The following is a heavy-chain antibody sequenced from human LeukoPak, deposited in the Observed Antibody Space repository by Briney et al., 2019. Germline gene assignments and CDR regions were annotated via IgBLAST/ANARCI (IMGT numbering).Heavy chain of an antibody. CDR2: ITSISSPI. Sequence: GGSLRLSCAASGFTFSIYSMNWVRQAPGKGLEWVSYITSISSPIYYADSVKGRFTISRDNAKNSLYLQMNSLRAEDTAVYYCARSDAAYYFDYWGQGALVTVSS. CDR1: GFTFSIYS. J-gene: IGHJ4*02. D-gene: IGHD6-13*01. V-gene: IGHV3-48*01. CDR3: ARSDAAYYFDY.